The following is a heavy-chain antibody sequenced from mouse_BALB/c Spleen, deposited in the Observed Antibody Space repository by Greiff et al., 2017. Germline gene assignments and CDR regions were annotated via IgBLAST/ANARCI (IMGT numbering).Heavy chain of an antibody. CDR2: ISDGGSYT. J-gene: IGHJ3*01. D-gene: IGHD2-14*01. V-gene: IGHV5-4*02. CDR3: ARAYYRSAWFAY. Sequence: EVMLVESGAGLVKPGGSLKLSCAASGFTFSDYYMYWVRQTPEKRLEWVATISDGGSYTYYPDSVKGRITISRDNAKNNLYLQMSSLKSEDTAMYYCARAYYRSAWFAYWGQGRLVTVSA. CDR1: GFTFSDYY.